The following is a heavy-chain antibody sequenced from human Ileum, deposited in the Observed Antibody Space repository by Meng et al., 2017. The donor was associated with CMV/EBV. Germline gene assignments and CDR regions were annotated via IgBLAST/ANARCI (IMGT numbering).Heavy chain of an antibody. Sequence: VHRLGSGGGLVQTGGSLRLSCAASGFTFSSHAMTGVRKAPGKGLEWVSTIIANGGITYYAQSVRGRFTISRDNSKNTLYLQMDSLRAEDTALYYCVKSKDFGDSCPGASWGQGILVTVSS. V-gene: IGHV3-23*01. D-gene: IGHD4-17*01. J-gene: IGHJ5*02. CDR3: VKSKDFGDSCPGAS. CDR1: GFTFSSHA. CDR2: IIANGGIT.